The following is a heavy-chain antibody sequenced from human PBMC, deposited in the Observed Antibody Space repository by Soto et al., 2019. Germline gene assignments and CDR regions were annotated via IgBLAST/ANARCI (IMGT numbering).Heavy chain of an antibody. D-gene: IGHD6-13*01. J-gene: IGHJ4*02. V-gene: IGHV3-23*01. Sequence: EVQLLESGGNLVQPGGSLRLSCAASGFTFSNYAMSWVRQAPGKGLNWVSSLIASGDITYYADSVKGRFTISRDNSKNTLYLQMNGLRADDTAIYFCAKHVSSSWRYYFDHWGQGTLLTVSS. CDR3: AKHVSSSWRYYFDH. CDR1: GFTFSNYA. CDR2: LIASGDIT.